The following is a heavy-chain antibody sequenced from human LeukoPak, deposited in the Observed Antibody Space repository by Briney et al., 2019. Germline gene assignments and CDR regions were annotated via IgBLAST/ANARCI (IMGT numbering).Heavy chain of an antibody. CDR1: GYAFNGYY. Sequence: ASVKVSCKTSGYAFNGYYINWVRQAPGQGLEWMGRINPNSGDTKYAQKFQGRVTMTRDKSITTAYMGLTRPSSDDTAVYYCARGAGITGTNWVRLDHFDFWGQGPLVTVSS. CDR3: ARGAGITGTNWVRLDHFDF. D-gene: IGHD1-7*01. CDR2: INPNSGDT. J-gene: IGHJ4*02. V-gene: IGHV1-2*06.